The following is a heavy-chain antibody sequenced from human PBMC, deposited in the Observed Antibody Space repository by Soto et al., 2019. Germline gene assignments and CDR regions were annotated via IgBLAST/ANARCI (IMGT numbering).Heavy chain of an antibody. V-gene: IGHV4-38-2*02. D-gene: IGHD1-1*01. Sequence: SETLSLTCSASGFAISRGYYWSWVRQPPGKGLEWIGSIYPSVSSYHNPSLETRVRLSIDTSKNQFTLNLTSVTAADTALYYCAREKVGTTFFDNWGQGIQVT. J-gene: IGHJ4*02. CDR3: AREKVGTTFFDN. CDR2: IYPSVSS. CDR1: GFAISRGYY.